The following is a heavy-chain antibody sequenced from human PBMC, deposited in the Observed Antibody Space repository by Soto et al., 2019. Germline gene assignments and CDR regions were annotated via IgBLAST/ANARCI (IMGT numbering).Heavy chain of an antibody. CDR1: GYTLTELS. Sequence: ASVKVSCKVSGYTLTELSMHWVRQAPGKGLEWMGGFDAEDGETNYAQKLQGRVTMTTDTSTSTAYMELSGLRSDDTAVYYCARVRQLVGYFYYYMDVWGTGTTVTLSS. J-gene: IGHJ6*03. V-gene: IGHV1-24*01. CDR2: FDAEDGET. D-gene: IGHD6-6*01. CDR3: ARVRQLVGYFYYYMDV.